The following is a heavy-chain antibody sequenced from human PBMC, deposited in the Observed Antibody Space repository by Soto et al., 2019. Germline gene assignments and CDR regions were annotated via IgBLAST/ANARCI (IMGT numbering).Heavy chain of an antibody. D-gene: IGHD2-2*01. Sequence: EVQLLESGGGLVQPGGSLRLSCAASGFTFSSYAMSWVRQAPGKGLEWVSAISGSGGSTYYADSVKGRFTISRDNSKNTLYLQMNSLRAEDTAVYYCAKVVVVPAASYTKDAFDIWGQGTMVTVSS. V-gene: IGHV3-23*01. J-gene: IGHJ3*02. CDR1: GFTFSSYA. CDR3: AKVVVVPAASYTKDAFDI. CDR2: ISGSGGST.